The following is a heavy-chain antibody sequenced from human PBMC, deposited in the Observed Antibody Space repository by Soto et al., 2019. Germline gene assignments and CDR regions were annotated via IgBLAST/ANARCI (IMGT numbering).Heavy chain of an antibody. D-gene: IGHD3-3*01. CDR2: ISGSGGST. CDR3: AKVSDVLRFLEWSTNFDY. Sequence: PGGSLRLSCAASGFTFSSYAMSWVRQAPGKGLEWVSAISGSGGSTYYADSVKGRFTISRDNSKNTLYLQMNSLRAEDTAVYYCAKVSDVLRFLEWSTNFDYWGQGTLVTVSS. J-gene: IGHJ4*02. V-gene: IGHV3-23*01. CDR1: GFTFSSYA.